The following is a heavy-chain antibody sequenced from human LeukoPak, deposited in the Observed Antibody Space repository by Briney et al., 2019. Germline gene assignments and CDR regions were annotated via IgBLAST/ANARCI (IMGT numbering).Heavy chain of an antibody. J-gene: IGHJ4*02. CDR3: AKDRGSSWYGTSDY. Sequence: GGFLRLSCAASGFIFSSYAMSWVRQTPGKGLEWVSRISESGGSTYYADSVKGRFTISRDNSKNTLYLQMNSLRAEDTAVYYCAKDRGSSWYGTSDYWGQGTLVTASS. D-gene: IGHD6-13*01. V-gene: IGHV3-23*01. CDR2: ISESGGST. CDR1: GFIFSSYA.